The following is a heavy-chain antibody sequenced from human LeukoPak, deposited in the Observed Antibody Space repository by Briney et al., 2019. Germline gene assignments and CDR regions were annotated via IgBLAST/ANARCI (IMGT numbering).Heavy chain of an antibody. D-gene: IGHD3-22*01. V-gene: IGHV4-34*01. CDR3: ARGRAEYYYDSSGLRYRFDY. CDR2: INHSGST. Sequence: GSLRLSCAASGFTVSSNYMSWVRQPPGKGLEWIGEINHSGSTNYNPSLKSRVTISVDTSKNQFSLKLSSVTAADTAVYYCARGRAEYYYDSSGLRYRFDYWGQGTLVTVSS. CDR1: GFTVSSNY. J-gene: IGHJ4*02.